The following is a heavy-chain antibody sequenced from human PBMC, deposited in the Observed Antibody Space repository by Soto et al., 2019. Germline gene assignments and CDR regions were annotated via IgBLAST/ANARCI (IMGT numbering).Heavy chain of an antibody. D-gene: IGHD3-16*02. Sequence: QVQLQQWGAGLLKPSETLSLTCAVYGGSFSGYYWSWIRQPPGKGLEWLGEINHSGSTNYNPSLKSRVTISVDTSKNQFSLKLSSVTAADTAVYYCARGYDLGELSLGWFDPWGQGTLVTVAS. CDR1: GGSFSGYY. CDR3: ARGYDLGELSLGWFDP. V-gene: IGHV4-34*01. J-gene: IGHJ5*02. CDR2: INHSGST.